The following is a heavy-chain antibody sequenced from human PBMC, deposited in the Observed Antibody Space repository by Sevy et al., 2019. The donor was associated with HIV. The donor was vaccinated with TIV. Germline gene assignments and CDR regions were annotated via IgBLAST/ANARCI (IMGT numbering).Heavy chain of an antibody. CDR3: ARGGGLGGDFDY. J-gene: IGHJ4*02. V-gene: IGHV3-21*04. CDR1: GFTFSSYS. D-gene: IGHD3-16*01. CDR2: ISSSSSYI. Sequence: GGSLRLSCAASGFTFSSYSMNWVRQAPGKGLEWVSSISSSSSYIYYADSVKGRFTISRDNAKNSLYLQMNSLRAEDTAGYYCARGGGLGGDFDYWGQGTLVTVSS.